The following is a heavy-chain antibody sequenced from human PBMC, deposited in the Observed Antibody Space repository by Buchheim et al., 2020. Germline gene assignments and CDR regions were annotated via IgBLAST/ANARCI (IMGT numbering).Heavy chain of an antibody. CDR1: GFTFSSYW. J-gene: IGHJ6*02. CDR3: ARGTQSDFWSGYNYYYYGMDV. D-gene: IGHD3-3*01. CDR2: INSDGSST. V-gene: IGHV3-74*01. Sequence: EVQLVESGGGLVQPGGSLRLSCAASGFTFSSYWMHWVRQAPGKGLVWVSRINSDGSSTSYADSVKGRFTISRDNAKNTLYLQMNSLRAEDTAVYYCARGTQSDFWSGYNYYYYGMDVWGQGTT.